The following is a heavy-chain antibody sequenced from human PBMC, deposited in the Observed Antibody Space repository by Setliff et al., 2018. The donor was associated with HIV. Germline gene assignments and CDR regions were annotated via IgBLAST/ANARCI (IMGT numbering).Heavy chain of an antibody. CDR2: IRNKKNGGTT. D-gene: IGHD4-17*01. V-gene: IGHV3-15*01. J-gene: IGHJ4*02. CDR3: TTSSPPAMTTVTSLSFDY. CDR1: GFTFSNAW. Sequence: GSLRLSCAAAGFTFSNAWMTWVRQAPGKGLEWVARIRNKKNGGTTYYAAPVEGRFTISRDDSKNTLSLQMNSLKTEDTAIYYCTTSSPPAMTTVTSLSFDYWGQGTLVTVSS.